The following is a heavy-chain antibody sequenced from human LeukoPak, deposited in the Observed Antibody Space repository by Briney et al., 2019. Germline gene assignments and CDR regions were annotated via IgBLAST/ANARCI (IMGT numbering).Heavy chain of an antibody. D-gene: IGHD3-9*01. J-gene: IGHJ4*02. Sequence: AAVKVSCKASGYTFTGHFVHWVRQAPGQGLEWMGWINPNSGGAKYAQNFQGRVSMTTDTSISTAYMELSRLRSGDTAVYYCASALRTDILTTDYWGQGTLVTVSS. CDR1: GYTFTGHF. CDR3: ASALRTDILTTDY. V-gene: IGHV1-2*02. CDR2: INPNSGGA.